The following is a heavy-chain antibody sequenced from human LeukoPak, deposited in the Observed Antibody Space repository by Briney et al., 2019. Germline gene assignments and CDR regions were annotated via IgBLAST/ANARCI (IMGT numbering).Heavy chain of an antibody. J-gene: IGHJ4*02. CDR1: GFTLSSYA. Sequence: GGSLRLSCAASGFTLSSYAMHWVRQAPGKGLEYVSAISSNGGSTYYANSVKGRFTISRDNSKNTLYLQMGSLRAEDMAVYYCARGGWATALLDYWGQGTLVTVSS. V-gene: IGHV3-64*01. CDR2: ISSNGGST. CDR3: ARGGWATALLDY. D-gene: IGHD5-24*01.